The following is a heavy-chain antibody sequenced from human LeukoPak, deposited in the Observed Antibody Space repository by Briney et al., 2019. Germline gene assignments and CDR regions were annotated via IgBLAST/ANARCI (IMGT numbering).Heavy chain of an antibody. J-gene: IGHJ4*02. Sequence: GGSLRLSCAASGFTVSSNYMSWVRQAPGKGLEWVSVIYSGGSTYYADSVKGRFTISRDSAKNSLYLQMNSLRAEDTAVYYCARANSWGKLDYWGQGTPVTVSS. CDR3: ARANSWGKLDY. V-gene: IGHV3-53*01. CDR1: GFTVSSNY. D-gene: IGHD3-16*01. CDR2: IYSGGST.